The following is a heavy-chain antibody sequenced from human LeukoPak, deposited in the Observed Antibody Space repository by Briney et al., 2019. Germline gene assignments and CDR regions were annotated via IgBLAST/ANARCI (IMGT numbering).Heavy chain of an antibody. J-gene: IGHJ1*01. V-gene: IGHV3-9*01. CDR2: ISWNSGSI. Sequence: PGGSLRLSCAASGFTFHVYAMHWVRQAPGKGLEWVSGISWNSGSIGYADSVKGRFTISRGNAKNSLYLQMNSLRAEDTALYYCAKDGTATSLRTFQYWGQGTLVTVSS. D-gene: IGHD5-12*01. CDR1: GFTFHVYA. CDR3: AKDGTATSLRTFQY.